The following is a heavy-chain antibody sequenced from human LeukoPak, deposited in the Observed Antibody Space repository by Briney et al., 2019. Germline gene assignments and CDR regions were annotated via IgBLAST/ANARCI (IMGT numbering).Heavy chain of an antibody. J-gene: IGHJ5*02. Sequence: SETLSLTCTVSGETVSSGSYYWSWIRQHPGKGLEWIGNIYYSGSTYYNPTLRSRVTISIDTSKNQFSLKMTSVTAADMAVYFCARGGIAARLMYGFQNWFDPWGQGTLVTLS. CDR1: GETVSSGSYY. CDR3: ARGGIAARLMYGFQNWFDP. V-gene: IGHV4-31*03. D-gene: IGHD6-6*01. CDR2: IYYSGST.